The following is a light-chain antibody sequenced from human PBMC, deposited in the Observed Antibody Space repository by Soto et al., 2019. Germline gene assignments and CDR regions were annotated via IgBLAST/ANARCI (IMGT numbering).Light chain of an antibody. J-gene: IGLJ2*01. V-gene: IGLV1-44*01. Sequence: LTQPPSASGTPGQRVTISCSGGSSNIGSNTVNWYQQLPGTAPKLVIYATTSRPSGVPDRFSGSKSGTSASLAITGLQAEDEAVYYCQSFDNSLSGVVFGAGTKLTVL. CDR3: QSFDNSLSGVV. CDR2: ATT. CDR1: SSNIGSNT.